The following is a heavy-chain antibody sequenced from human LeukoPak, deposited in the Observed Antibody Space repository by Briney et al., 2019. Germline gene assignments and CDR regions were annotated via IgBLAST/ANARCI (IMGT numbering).Heavy chain of an antibody. CDR2: IFYSGST. CDR3: GRHQTMYYGMDV. Sequence: PGGSLRLSCAASGFTFSSYAMSWVRQAPGKGLEWIGSIFYSGSTYYNPSLKSRVTISVDTSKNQFSLKLSSVTAADTAVYYCGRHQTMYYGMDVWGQGTTVTVSS. V-gene: IGHV4-39*01. CDR1: GFTFSSYA. J-gene: IGHJ6*02. D-gene: IGHD4/OR15-4a*01.